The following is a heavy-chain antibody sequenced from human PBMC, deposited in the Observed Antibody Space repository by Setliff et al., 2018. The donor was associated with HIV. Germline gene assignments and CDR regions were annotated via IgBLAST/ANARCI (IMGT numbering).Heavy chain of an antibody. CDR1: GGSISTYY. J-gene: IGHJ3*01. Sequence: SETLSLTCTVSGGSISTYYWSWIRQPPVKGLEWIWSIYFSGSSDNNPSLKSRVNLSVDTSKHQFSLKLSSVTAADTAVYYCARVQMAYAAFDVWGQGTMVTVSS. V-gene: IGHV4-59*01. CDR2: IYFSGSS. CDR3: ARVQMAYAAFDV. D-gene: IGHD4-17*01.